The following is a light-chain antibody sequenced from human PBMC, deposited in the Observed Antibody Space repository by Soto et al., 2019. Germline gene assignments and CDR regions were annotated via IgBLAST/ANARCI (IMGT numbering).Light chain of an antibody. J-gene: IGKJ1*01. Sequence: DIQMTQSPSSLSASVGDRVTITCRASQSISSYLNWYQQKPGKAPKLLIYAASSLQSGVPSWFSGSGSGTDFTLTISSLQPEDFATYYCQQSYSTPPTFCQGTKVEIK. CDR3: QQSYSTPPT. V-gene: IGKV1-39*01. CDR1: QSISSY. CDR2: AAS.